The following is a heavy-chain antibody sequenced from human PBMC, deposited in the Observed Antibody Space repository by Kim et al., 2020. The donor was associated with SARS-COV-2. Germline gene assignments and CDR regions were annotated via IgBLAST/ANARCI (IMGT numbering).Heavy chain of an antibody. CDR2: INAGNGNT. Sequence: ASVKVSCKASGYTFTSYAMHWVRQAPGQRLEWMGWINAGNGNTKYSQKFQGRVTITRDTSASTAYMELSSLRSEDTAVYYCATHPVVPAAMNGMDVWGQGTTVTVSS. CDR1: GYTFTSYA. D-gene: IGHD2-2*01. J-gene: IGHJ6*02. V-gene: IGHV1-3*01. CDR3: ATHPVVPAAMNGMDV.